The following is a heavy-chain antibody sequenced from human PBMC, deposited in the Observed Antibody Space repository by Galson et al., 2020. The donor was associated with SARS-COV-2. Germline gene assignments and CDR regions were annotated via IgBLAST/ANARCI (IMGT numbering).Heavy chain of an antibody. D-gene: IGHD6-19*01. CDR3: ARDSSGWYGARDY. CDR2: ISSSSSYI. CDR1: GFTFSSYS. J-gene: IGHJ4*02. Sequence: LSLTCAASGFTFSSYSMNWVRPAPGKGLEWVSSISSSSSYIYYADPVKGRFTISRDNAKNALYLQMNSLRAEDTAVYYCARDSSGWYGARDYWGQGTLVTVSS. V-gene: IGHV3-21*01.